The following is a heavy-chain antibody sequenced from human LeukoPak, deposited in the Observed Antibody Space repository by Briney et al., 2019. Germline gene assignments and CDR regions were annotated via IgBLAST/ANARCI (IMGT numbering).Heavy chain of an antibody. J-gene: IGHJ4*02. V-gene: IGHV3-48*03. CDR2: ISSSGSTI. CDR3: ARDREGYYYDSSGYFVFDY. CDR1: GLTFSSYE. D-gene: IGHD3-22*01. Sequence: GGSLRLSCAASGLTFSSYEMNWVRQAPGKGLEWASYISSSGSTIYYADSVKGRFTISRDNAKNSLYLQMNSLRAEDTAVYYCARDREGYYYDSSGYFVFDYWGQGTLVTVSS.